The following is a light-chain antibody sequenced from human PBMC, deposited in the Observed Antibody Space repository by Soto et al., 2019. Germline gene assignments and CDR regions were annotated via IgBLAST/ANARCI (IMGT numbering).Light chain of an antibody. Sequence: QPVLTQPPSASGSPGQSVTISCTGTRSDVGGYNCVSWYQQHPGKAPKLMIYEVSKRPSGVPDRFSGSKSGNTASLTVSGLQAEDEADYYCSSYAGSNNYVFGTGTKLTVL. CDR2: EVS. CDR3: SSYAGSNNYV. J-gene: IGLJ1*01. V-gene: IGLV2-8*01. CDR1: RSDVGGYNC.